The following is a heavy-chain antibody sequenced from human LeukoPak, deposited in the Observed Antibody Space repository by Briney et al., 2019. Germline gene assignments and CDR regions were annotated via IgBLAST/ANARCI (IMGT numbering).Heavy chain of an antibody. J-gene: IGHJ6*03. V-gene: IGHV5-51*01. CDR1: GYSFTSYW. Sequence: GESLKISCKGSGYSFTSYWIGWVRQMPGKGLEWMGIIYPGDSDTRYSPSFQGQVTISADKSISTAYLQWSSLKASDTAMYYCARSGQEVGDYYYYYYMDVWGKGTTVTVSS. CDR3: ARSGQEVGDYYYYYYMDV. D-gene: IGHD3-10*01. CDR2: IYPGDSDT.